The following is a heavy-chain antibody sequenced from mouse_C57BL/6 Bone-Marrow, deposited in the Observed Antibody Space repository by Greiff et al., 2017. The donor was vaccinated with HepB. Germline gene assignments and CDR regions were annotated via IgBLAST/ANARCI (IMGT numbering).Heavy chain of an antibody. J-gene: IGHJ2*01. V-gene: IGHV5-9-1*02. Sequence: EVMLVESGEGLVKPGGSLKLSCAASGFTFSSYAMSWVRQTPEKRLEWVAYISSGGDYIYYADTVKGRFTISRDNARNTLYLQMSSLKSEDTAMYYCTRDRDYSPGNFDYWGQGTTLTVSS. CDR2: ISSGGDYI. CDR3: TRDRDYSPGNFDY. CDR1: GFTFSSYA. D-gene: IGHD1-1*01.